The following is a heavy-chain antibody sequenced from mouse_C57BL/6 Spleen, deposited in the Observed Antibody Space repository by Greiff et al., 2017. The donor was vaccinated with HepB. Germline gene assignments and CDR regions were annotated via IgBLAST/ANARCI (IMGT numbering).Heavy chain of an antibody. D-gene: IGHD2-4*01. CDR1: GFTFSSYA. J-gene: IGHJ3*01. V-gene: IGHV5-4*01. CDR2: ISDGGSYT. CDR3: ARAVDYDGALFAY. Sequence: EVQGVESGGGLVKPGGSLKLSCAASGFTFSSYAMSWVRQTPEKRLEWVATISDGGSYTYYPDNVKGRFTISRDNAKNNLYLQMSHLKSEDTAMYYCARAVDYDGALFAYWGQRTLVTVAA.